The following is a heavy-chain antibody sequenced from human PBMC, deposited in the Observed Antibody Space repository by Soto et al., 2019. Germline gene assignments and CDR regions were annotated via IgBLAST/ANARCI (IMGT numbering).Heavy chain of an antibody. CDR1: GFTFSSYA. CDR3: AKDGDYDYIWGSYRQEGPFDY. V-gene: IGHV3-23*01. Sequence: GGSLRLSCAASGFTFSSYAMSWVRQAPGKGLEWVSAISGSGGSTYYADSVKGRFAISRDNSKNTLYLQMNSLRAEDTAVYYCAKDGDYDYIWGSYRQEGPFDYWGQGTLVTVSS. J-gene: IGHJ4*02. D-gene: IGHD3-16*02. CDR2: ISGSGGST.